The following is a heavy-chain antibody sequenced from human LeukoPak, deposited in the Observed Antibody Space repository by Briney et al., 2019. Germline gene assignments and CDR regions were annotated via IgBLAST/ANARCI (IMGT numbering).Heavy chain of an antibody. CDR2: INSDGSSR. CDR3: ASASSNSIAAGGDF. CDR1: RVTLTSYW. D-gene: IGHD6-13*01. Sequence: GSLRLSCAPSRVTLTSYWTHCVRGTPERGAGWVSRINSDGSSRNYADSVKGRFTITRDNAKNTVYLQMNSLRAEDTAVYYCASASSNSIAAGGDFWGQGTLVTVSS. V-gene: IGHV3-74*01. J-gene: IGHJ4*02.